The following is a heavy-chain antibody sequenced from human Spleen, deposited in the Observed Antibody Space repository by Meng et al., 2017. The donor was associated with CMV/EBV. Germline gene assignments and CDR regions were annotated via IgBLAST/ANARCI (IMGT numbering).Heavy chain of an antibody. CDR3: ARAPTYYDPDY. CDR2: IFYTGTT. Sequence: CTVSGGSITDGGYYWSWIRQHPGKGLEWIGYIFYTGTTSYNPSLRGRVTISADTSKNQFSLRLRSVTAADTAVYYCARAPTYYDPDYWGQGTLVTVSS. J-gene: IGHJ4*02. V-gene: IGHV4-31*03. D-gene: IGHD3-22*01. CDR1: GGSITDGGYY.